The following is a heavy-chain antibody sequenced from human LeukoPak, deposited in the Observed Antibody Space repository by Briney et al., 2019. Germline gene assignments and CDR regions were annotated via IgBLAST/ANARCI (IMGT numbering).Heavy chain of an antibody. Sequence: ASVKVSCKASGYTFTGYYMHWVRQAPGQGLEWMGWINPNSGGTNYAQKLQGRVTMTRDTSISTAYMELSRLRSDDTAVYYCARVSDYYDSSGYRQDAFDIWGQGTMVTVSS. CDR1: GYTFTGYY. J-gene: IGHJ3*02. CDR2: INPNSGGT. V-gene: IGHV1-2*02. D-gene: IGHD3-22*01. CDR3: ARVSDYYDSSGYRQDAFDI.